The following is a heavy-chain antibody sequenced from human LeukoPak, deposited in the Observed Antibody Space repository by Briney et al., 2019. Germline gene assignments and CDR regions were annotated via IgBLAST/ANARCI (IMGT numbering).Heavy chain of an antibody. V-gene: IGHV3-30*19. CDR1: GFTFSRYG. CDR2: ISYDGSNK. CDR3: ARGTPSSSGWLYYGMDV. Sequence: GRSLRLSCVASGFTFSRYGMHWVRQAPGKGLEWVAVISYDGSNKYYADSVKGRFTISRDNSKNTLYLQMNSLRAEDTAVYYCARGTPSSSGWLYYGMDVWGQGTTVTVSS. D-gene: IGHD6-19*01. J-gene: IGHJ6*02.